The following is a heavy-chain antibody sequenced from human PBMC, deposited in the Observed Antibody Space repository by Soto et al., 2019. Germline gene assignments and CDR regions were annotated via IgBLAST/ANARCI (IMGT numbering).Heavy chain of an antibody. D-gene: IGHD2-15*01. J-gene: IGHJ6*03. CDR3: ARGLGYCSGGSCYFVHYNMDV. CDR2: INHSGST. CDR1: GGSFSGYY. V-gene: IGHV4-34*01. Sequence: PSETLSLTCAVYGGSFSGYYWSWIRQPPGKGLEWIGEINHSGSTNYNPSLKSRVTISVDTSKNQFSLKLSSVTAADTAVYYCARGLGYCSGGSCYFVHYNMDVWGKGTTVTVS.